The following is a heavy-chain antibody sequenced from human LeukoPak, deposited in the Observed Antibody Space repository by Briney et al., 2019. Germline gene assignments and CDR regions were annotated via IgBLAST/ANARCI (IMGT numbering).Heavy chain of an antibody. Sequence: SETLSLTCTVSGYSISSGYYWGWIRQPPGKGLEWIGRIYTSGSTNYNPSLKSRVTISVDTSKNQFSLKLSSVTAADTAVYYCAREKYYDYVWGSYRPPWYFDYWGQGTLVTVSS. V-gene: IGHV4-38-2*02. CDR1: GYSISSGYY. CDR3: AREKYYDYVWGSYRPPWYFDY. D-gene: IGHD3-16*02. CDR2: IYTSGST. J-gene: IGHJ4*02.